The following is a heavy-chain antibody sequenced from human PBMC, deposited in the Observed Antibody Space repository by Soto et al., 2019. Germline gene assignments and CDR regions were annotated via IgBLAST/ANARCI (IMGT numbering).Heavy chain of an antibody. CDR3: ARWLDQPPVGLYFDT. Sequence: QVQLVQSGAEVKNPGSSVKVSCKTSGGTFNSYLIDWVRQAPGQGLEWMGGIIPAFGTAKYAQKFQGRVTITAYKSTTTAYMELRTLTSEDTAVYYCARWLDQPPVGLYFDTWGQGTLVTVSS. D-gene: IGHD2-2*01. V-gene: IGHV1-69*06. J-gene: IGHJ4*02. CDR2: IIPAFGTA. CDR1: GGTFNSYL.